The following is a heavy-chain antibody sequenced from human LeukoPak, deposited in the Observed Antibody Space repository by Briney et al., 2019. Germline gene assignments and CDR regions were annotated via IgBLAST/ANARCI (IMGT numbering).Heavy chain of an antibody. CDR2: INPNSGGP. CDR1: GYSFTGYY. CDR3: VRGYSYGFYFDY. J-gene: IGHJ4*02. Sequence: ASVKVSCKTSGYSFTGYYIHWVRQAPGQGLEWMGRINPNSGGPNYGQKFQGTVTMTRDTSISTACLELSNLRSDDTAAYYCVRGYSYGFYFDYWGQGSLVTVSS. D-gene: IGHD5-18*01. V-gene: IGHV1-2*06.